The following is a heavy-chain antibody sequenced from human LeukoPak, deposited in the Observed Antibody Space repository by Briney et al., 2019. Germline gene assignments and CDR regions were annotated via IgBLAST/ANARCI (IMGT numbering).Heavy chain of an antibody. Sequence: PSETLSLTCAVYGGSFSGYYWSWIRQPPGKGLEWIGEINHSGSTNYNPSLKSRVTISVDTSKNQFSLELSSVTAADTAVYYCARGRARLRGYFDYWGQGTLVTVSS. D-gene: IGHD4-17*01. J-gene: IGHJ4*02. CDR1: GGSFSGYY. CDR2: INHSGST. V-gene: IGHV4-34*01. CDR3: ARGRARLRGYFDY.